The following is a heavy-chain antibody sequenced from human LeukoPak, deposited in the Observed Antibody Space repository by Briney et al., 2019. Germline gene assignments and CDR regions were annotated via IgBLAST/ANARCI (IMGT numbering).Heavy chain of an antibody. D-gene: IGHD3-3*01. J-gene: IGHJ4*02. CDR3: AKGLGVLRFLEWLLALDY. CDR1: GFTFSTSW. V-gene: IGHV3-7*03. Sequence: PGGSLRLSCAASGFTFSTSWMTWVRQAPGKGLEFVANIKHDGSEKYYVDSVKGRFTISRDNSKNTLYLQMNSLRAEDTAVYYCAKGLGVLRFLEWLLALDYWGQGTLVTVSS. CDR2: IKHDGSEK.